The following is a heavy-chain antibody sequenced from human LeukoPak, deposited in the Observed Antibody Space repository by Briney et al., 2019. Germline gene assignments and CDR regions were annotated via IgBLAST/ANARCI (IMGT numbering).Heavy chain of an antibody. J-gene: IGHJ4*02. Sequence: ASVKVSCKASGYTFTSYDINWVRQATGQGLEWMGWMNPNSGNTGYAQKFQGRVTMTRNTSVSTAYMELSSLRSEDTAVYYCARGTYYYDSSGYYYFDYWGQGTLVTVSS. CDR3: ARGTYYYDSSGYYYFDY. D-gene: IGHD3-22*01. CDR2: MNPNSGNT. CDR1: GYTFTSYD. V-gene: IGHV1-8*01.